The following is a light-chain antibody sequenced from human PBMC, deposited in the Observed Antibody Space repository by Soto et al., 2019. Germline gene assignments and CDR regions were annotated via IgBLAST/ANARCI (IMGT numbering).Light chain of an antibody. CDR2: AAS. CDR1: QTISAY. Sequence: DILMTQSPSSLSASVGDRVTITCRASQTISAYLNWYQQKPGKAPNLLIYAASNLQSGVPSRFSGSGSGTDFTLTISSLQPEDFATYYCQQSFRTLTFGGGTKVDIK. V-gene: IGKV1-39*01. CDR3: QQSFRTLT. J-gene: IGKJ4*01.